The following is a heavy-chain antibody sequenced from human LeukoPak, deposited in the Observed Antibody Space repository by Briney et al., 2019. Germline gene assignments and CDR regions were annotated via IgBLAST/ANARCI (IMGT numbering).Heavy chain of an antibody. CDR2: MNPNSGNT. J-gene: IGHJ5*02. D-gene: IGHD2-15*01. CDR3: ARGWVNCSGGSCYSSWFDP. CDR1: GYTFTSYD. Sequence: ASVKVSCKASGYTFTSYDINWVRQPTGQGLEWMGWMNPNSGNTGYAQKFQGRVTMTRNTSISTAYMELSSLRSEDTAVYYCARGWVNCSGGSCYSSWFDPWGQGTLVTVSS. V-gene: IGHV1-8*01.